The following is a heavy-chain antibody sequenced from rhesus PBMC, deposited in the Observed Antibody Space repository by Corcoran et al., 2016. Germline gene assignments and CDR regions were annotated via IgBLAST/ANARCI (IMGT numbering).Heavy chain of an antibody. D-gene: IGHD6-13*01. V-gene: IGHV4S11*01. CDR2: IYGSGSST. CDR1: GGSISSHY. CDR3: AREAVAAGAFDY. J-gene: IGHJ4*01. Sequence: QVQLQESGPGLVKPLETLSLTCAVSGGSISSHYWSWIRQPPGKGLEWIGYIYGSGSSTNYNPSRRSRVTLSVDTSKHQFSLKLSSVTAADTAVYYCAREAVAAGAFDYWGQGVLVTVSS.